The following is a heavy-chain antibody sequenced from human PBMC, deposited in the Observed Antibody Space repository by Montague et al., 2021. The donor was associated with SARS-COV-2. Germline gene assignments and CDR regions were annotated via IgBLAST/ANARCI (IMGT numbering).Heavy chain of an antibody. CDR3: ARGRQHFNMIVVVMKGGKYYFDY. J-gene: IGHJ4*02. CDR1: GGSFSDYF. CDR2: INHRGTS. Sequence: SETLSLTCAVYGGSFSDYFWSWIRQPPGKGLEWIGEINHRGTSNYNPSLKSRVSVSVDTSKNQFSLYLGSVTAADTAVYYCARGRQHFNMIVVVMKGGKYYFDYWGQGTLVTVSS. V-gene: IGHV4-34*01. D-gene: IGHD3-22*01.